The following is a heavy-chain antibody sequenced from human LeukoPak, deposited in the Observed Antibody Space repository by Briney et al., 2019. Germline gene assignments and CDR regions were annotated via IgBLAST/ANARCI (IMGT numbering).Heavy chain of an antibody. J-gene: IGHJ4*02. CDR2: INPNSGGT. CDR3: ARANVVGATTPLDY. Sequence: ASVKVSCKAPGYTFTGYYMHWVRQAPGQGLGWMGWINPNSGGTNYAQKFQGRVTMTRDTSISTAYMELSRLRSDDTAVYYCARANVVGATTPLDYWGQGTLVTVSS. CDR1: GYTFTGYY. D-gene: IGHD1-26*01. V-gene: IGHV1-2*02.